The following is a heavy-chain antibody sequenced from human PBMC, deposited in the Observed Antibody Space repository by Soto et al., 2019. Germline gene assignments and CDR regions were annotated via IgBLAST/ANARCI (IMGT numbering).Heavy chain of an antibody. CDR3: ARESTYYYDSSGLYGY. CDR2: MNPNSGNT. Sequence: GASVKVSCKASGYTFTSCDINWVRQATGQGLEWMGWMNPNSGNTGYAQKFQGRVTMTRNTSISTAYMELSSLRSEDTAVYYCARESTYYYDSSGLYGYWGQGTLVTVSS. V-gene: IGHV1-8*01. D-gene: IGHD3-22*01. J-gene: IGHJ4*02. CDR1: GYTFTSCD.